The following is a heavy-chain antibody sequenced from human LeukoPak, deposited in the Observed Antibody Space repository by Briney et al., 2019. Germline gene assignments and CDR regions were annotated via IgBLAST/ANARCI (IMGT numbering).Heavy chain of an antibody. V-gene: IGHV3-23*01. D-gene: IGHD6-19*01. CDR1: GFTFSSYA. CDR3: AKVVTRGWYVGDY. CDR2: ISGSGGST. J-gene: IGHJ4*02. Sequence: GGSLRLSCAASGFTFSSYAVSWVRQAPGKGLEWVSAISGSGGSTYYADSVKGRFTISRDNSKNTLYLQMNSLRAEDTAVYYCAKVVTRGWYVGDYWGQGTLVTVSS.